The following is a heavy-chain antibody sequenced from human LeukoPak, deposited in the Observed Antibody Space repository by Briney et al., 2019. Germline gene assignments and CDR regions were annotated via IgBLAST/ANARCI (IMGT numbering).Heavy chain of an antibody. Sequence: PGGSLRLSCAASGFTFSDYYMGWIRQAPGKGLEWVSYISSSGSTIYYADSVKGRFTISRDNAKNSLYLQMNSLRAEDTAVYYCARDYYDSSGYYYDYFDYWGQGTLVTVSS. CDR2: ISSSGSTI. V-gene: IGHV3-11*01. CDR1: GFTFSDYY. D-gene: IGHD3-22*01. CDR3: ARDYYDSSGYYYDYFDY. J-gene: IGHJ4*02.